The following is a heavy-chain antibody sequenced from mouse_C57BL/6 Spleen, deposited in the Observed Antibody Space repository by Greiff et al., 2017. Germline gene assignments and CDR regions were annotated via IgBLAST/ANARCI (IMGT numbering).Heavy chain of an antibody. D-gene: IGHD1-1*01. CDR3: ARNFITTVVDYFDY. CDR2: ISDGGSYT. Sequence: EVQLVESGGGLVKPRGSLKLSCAASGFTFSSYAMSWVRQTPEKRLEWVATISDGGSYTYYPDNVKGRFIISRDNAKHQLYLQMRHLKSEDTAIYYCARNFITTVVDYFDYWGQGTTLTVSS. J-gene: IGHJ2*01. CDR1: GFTFSSYA. V-gene: IGHV5-4*01.